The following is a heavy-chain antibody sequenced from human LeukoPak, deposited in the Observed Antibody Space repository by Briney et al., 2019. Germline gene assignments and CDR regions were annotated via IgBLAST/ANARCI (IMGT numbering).Heavy chain of an antibody. CDR1: GFTVSSSY. D-gene: IGHD4-17*01. J-gene: IGHJ4*02. CDR3: ARATTTRTRFDY. CDR2: IHSGGNT. Sequence: PGGSLKLSCAASGFTVSSSYMSWVRQAPGKGLEWVSVIHSGGNTYYADSVKGRFTISRDNSKNTLYLQMNSLRDEDTAVYFCARATTTRTRFDYWGQGTLVTVSS. V-gene: IGHV3-53*01.